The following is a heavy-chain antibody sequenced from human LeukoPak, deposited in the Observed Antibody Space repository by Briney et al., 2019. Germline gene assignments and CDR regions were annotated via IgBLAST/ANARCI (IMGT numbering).Heavy chain of an antibody. V-gene: IGHV1-69*13. Sequence: SVKVSCKSSGGTFSIYAISWVRQARGQGLEWMGGIIPIFGTANYAQKSQGRVTITADESTSTAYLGLSSLRSEDTAVYYCAADGAPSCNYGMDVWGKGTTVTVSS. CDR2: IIPIFGTA. D-gene: IGHD3-10*01. CDR1: GGTFSIYA. CDR3: AADGAPSCNYGMDV. J-gene: IGHJ6*04.